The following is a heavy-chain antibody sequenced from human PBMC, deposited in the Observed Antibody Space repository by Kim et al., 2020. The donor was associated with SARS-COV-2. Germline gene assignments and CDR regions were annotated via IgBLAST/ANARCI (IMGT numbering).Heavy chain of an antibody. D-gene: IGHD6-19*01. J-gene: IGHJ4*02. CDR1: GFTFNNNW. CDR3: ARLPFAVAGRNLDF. CDR2: IKQDGSEK. V-gene: IGHV3-7*01. Sequence: GGSLRLSCAASGFTFNNNWMTWVRQAPGKALEWVANIKQDGSEKNYVSSVKGRFTISRDNAENALDLQMNSLRADDTALYYCARLPFAVAGRNLDFWGEGALVTVS.